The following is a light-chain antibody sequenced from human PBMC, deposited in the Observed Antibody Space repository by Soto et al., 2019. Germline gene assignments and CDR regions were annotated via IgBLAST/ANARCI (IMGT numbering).Light chain of an antibody. Sequence: QSALTQPASVSGSPGQSITTSCSGTRSDIGSYNYVAWYQQFPGKTPKILIYGVSNRPSGVSSRFSGSKSGNTASLTISGLQAEDDADYYCISSTGRSTYYVFGRGTKVAV. CDR3: ISSTGRSTYYV. CDR2: GVS. J-gene: IGLJ1*01. CDR1: RSDIGSYNY. V-gene: IGLV2-14*01.